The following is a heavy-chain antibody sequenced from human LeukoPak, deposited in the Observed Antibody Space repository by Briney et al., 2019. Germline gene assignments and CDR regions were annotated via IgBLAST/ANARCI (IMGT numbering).Heavy chain of an antibody. CDR2: IRYDGSNK. CDR1: GFTFSSYG. D-gene: IGHD3-10*01. V-gene: IGHV3-30*02. Sequence: PGGSLRLSCAASGFTFSSYGMHWVRQAPGKGLEWVAFIRYDGSNKYYADSVKGRFTISRDNSKNTLYLQMNSLRAEDTAVYYCAKEVIDSGSYYPFDYWGRGTLVTVSS. CDR3: AKEVIDSGSYYPFDY. J-gene: IGHJ4*02.